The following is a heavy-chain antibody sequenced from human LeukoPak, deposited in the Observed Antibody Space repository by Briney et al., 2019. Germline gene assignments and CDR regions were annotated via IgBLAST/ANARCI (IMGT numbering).Heavy chain of an antibody. Sequence: PGGSLRLSCAASGFTFSSYWMSWVRQAPGKGREWVANIKQDGSEKYYVDSVKGRFTISRDNAKNSLYLQMNSLRAEDTAVYYCARVDTAMVNDYWGQGTLVTVSS. CDR1: GFTFSSYW. V-gene: IGHV3-7*01. D-gene: IGHD5-18*01. J-gene: IGHJ4*02. CDR2: IKQDGSEK. CDR3: ARVDTAMVNDY.